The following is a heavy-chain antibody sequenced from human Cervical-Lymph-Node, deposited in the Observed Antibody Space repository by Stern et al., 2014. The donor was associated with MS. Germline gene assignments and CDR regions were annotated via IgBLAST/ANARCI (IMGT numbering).Heavy chain of an antibody. CDR3: ARQRYFDY. V-gene: IGHV5-51*01. CDR2: IFPGGSAI. CDR1: GYTFTSYW. J-gene: IGHJ4*02. Sequence: EVQLVESGPEVKRPGESLKISCQASGYTFTSYWIGWVRQMPGKGLEWIAIIFPGGSAIRYRPYFQGQVTISADKSSSPAYLQWNNLKASDTAIYYCARQRYFDYWGQGTLVTVSS.